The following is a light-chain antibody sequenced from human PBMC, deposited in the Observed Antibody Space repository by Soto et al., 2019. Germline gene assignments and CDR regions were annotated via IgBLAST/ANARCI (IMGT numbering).Light chain of an antibody. CDR2: GAS. Sequence: IGLTQSPGTLSLSPGDRATLSCRASQSVSTSYLAWYQQKPGQAPRLLIYGASSRATGIPDRFSGSGSGTDFTLTISGLEPEDFAVYYCQQYGNSRGPFGQGAKVDIK. CDR1: QSVSTSY. V-gene: IGKV3-20*01. CDR3: QQYGNSRGP. J-gene: IGKJ1*01.